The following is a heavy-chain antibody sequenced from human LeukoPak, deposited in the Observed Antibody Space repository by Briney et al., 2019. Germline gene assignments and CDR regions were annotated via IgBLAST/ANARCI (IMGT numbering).Heavy chain of an antibody. J-gene: IGHJ3*02. CDR3: ASLYSSSWPDAFDI. V-gene: IGHV4-61*02. CDR2: IYTSGST. Sequence: SETLSLTCTVSGGSISSGSYYWSWIRQPAGKGLGWIGRIYTSGSTNYNPSLKSRVTISVDTSKNQFSLKLSSVTAADTAVYYCASLYSSSWPDAFDIWGQGTMVTVSS. CDR1: GGSISSGSYY. D-gene: IGHD6-13*01.